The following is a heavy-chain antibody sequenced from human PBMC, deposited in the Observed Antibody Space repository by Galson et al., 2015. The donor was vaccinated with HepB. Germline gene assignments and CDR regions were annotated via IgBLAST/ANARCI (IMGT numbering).Heavy chain of an antibody. CDR3: AGDFWSGYYGRYFDL. CDR2: IYHSGST. D-gene: IGHD3-3*01. V-gene: IGHV4-4*02. J-gene: IGHJ2*01. CDR1: GGSISSSNW. Sequence: LSLTCAVSGGSISSSNWWSWVRQPPGKGLEWIGEIYHSGSTNYNPSLKSRVTISVDKSKNQFSLKLSSVTAADTAVYYCAGDFWSGYYGRYFDLWGRGTLVTVSS.